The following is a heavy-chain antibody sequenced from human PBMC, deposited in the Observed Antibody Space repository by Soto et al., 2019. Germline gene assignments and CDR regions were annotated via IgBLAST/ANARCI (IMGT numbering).Heavy chain of an antibody. CDR2: IWYDGSNK. CDR1: GFTFSSYG. J-gene: IGHJ5*02. V-gene: IGHV3-33*01. CDR3: ARGHYDFWSGYYGGDWFDP. D-gene: IGHD3-3*01. Sequence: GGSLRLSCAASGFTFSSYGMHWVRQAPGKGLEWVAVIWYDGSNKYYADSVKGRFTISRDNSKNTLYLQMNSLRAEDTAVYYCARGHYDFWSGYYGGDWFDPWGQGTLVTVSS.